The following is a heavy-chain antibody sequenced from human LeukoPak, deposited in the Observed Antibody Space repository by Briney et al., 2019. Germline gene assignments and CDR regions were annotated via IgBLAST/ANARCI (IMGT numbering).Heavy chain of an antibody. CDR1: GYTFTSYY. V-gene: IGHV1-18*04. CDR2: ISAYNGNT. Sequence: ASVKVSCKASGYTFTSYYMHWVRQAPGQGLEWMGWISAYNGNTNYAQKLQGRVTMTTDTSTSTAYMELRSLRSDDTAVYYCARDITMVRGVILGYWGQGTLVTVSS. D-gene: IGHD3-10*01. CDR3: ARDITMVRGVILGY. J-gene: IGHJ4*02.